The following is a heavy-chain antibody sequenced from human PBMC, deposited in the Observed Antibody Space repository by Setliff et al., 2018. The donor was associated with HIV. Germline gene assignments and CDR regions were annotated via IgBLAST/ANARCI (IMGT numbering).Heavy chain of an antibody. D-gene: IGHD2-21*01. J-gene: IGHJ3*01. CDR1: GFTFSVHG. Sequence: GGSLRLSCEASGFTFSVHGMHWVRQAPGKGLEWLAVIWYDGGKKYYADSVQGRFTISRDDSKNTLYLQMNSLRAEDTAVYYCARGQFRLRPDSLDLWGQGTLVTV. CDR3: ARGQFRLRPDSLDL. V-gene: IGHV3-33*01. CDR2: IWYDGGKK.